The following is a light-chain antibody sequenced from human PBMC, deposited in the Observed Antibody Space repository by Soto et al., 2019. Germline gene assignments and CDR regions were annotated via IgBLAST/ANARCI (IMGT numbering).Light chain of an antibody. CDR3: AAWDDSLNGSHYV. V-gene: IGLV1-44*01. Sequence: QSVLTQPPSASGTPGQRVTISCSGSSSNIGSNTVNWYQQLPGTAPKLLLYSNNHRPSGVPDRFSGSKSGTSASLAISGLQSEDEADYYCAAWDDSLNGSHYVFGTGTKLTVL. CDR2: SNN. CDR1: SSNIGSNT. J-gene: IGLJ1*01.